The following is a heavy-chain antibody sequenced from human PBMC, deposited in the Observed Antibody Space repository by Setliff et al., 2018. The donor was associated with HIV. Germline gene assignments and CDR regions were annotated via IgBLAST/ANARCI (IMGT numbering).Heavy chain of an antibody. CDR3: ASSTRKYFDFFTDTRATYPPYYFDY. Sequence: SETLSLTCSVSGGSISSGTYYWGWIRQPPGKGLEWIGSMSHSGSTLYNPSLKSRVTISVDTSNNHFSLKLRSVTAADTAIYFCASSTRKYFDFFTDTRATYPPYYFDYWGPGTLVTVSS. V-gene: IGHV4-39*07. J-gene: IGHJ4*02. D-gene: IGHD3-9*01. CDR2: MSHSGST. CDR1: GGSISSGTYY.